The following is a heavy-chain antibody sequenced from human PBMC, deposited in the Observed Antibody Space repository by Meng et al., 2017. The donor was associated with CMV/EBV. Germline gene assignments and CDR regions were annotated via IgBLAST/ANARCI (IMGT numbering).Heavy chain of an antibody. CDR3: ARVGRTSCYDY. J-gene: IGHJ4*02. D-gene: IGHD2-2*01. CDR2: IYYIGST. Sequence: QRQLQATRPGHVSPTQTLFLIITVSVCSISSGDYYWSWIRQPPGKGLEWIGYIYYIGSTYYNPSLKSRVTISVDTSKNQFSLKLSSVTAADTAVYYCARVGRTSCYDYWGQGTRVTVSS. CDR1: VCSISSGDYY. V-gene: IGHV4-30-4*08.